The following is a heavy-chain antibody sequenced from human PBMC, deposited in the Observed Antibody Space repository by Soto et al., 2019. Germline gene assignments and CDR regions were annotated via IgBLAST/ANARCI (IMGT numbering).Heavy chain of an antibody. CDR3: ARVEALTYGSGSPFDY. J-gene: IGHJ4*02. D-gene: IGHD3-10*01. Sequence: QVQLVQSGAEVKKPGSSVKVSCKASGGTFSSYAISWVRQAPGQGLEWMGGIIPIFGTANYAQKFQGRVTITADESMSTAYMELSSLRAEDTAVYYCARVEALTYGSGSPFDYWGQGTLVTVSS. V-gene: IGHV1-69*12. CDR2: IIPIFGTA. CDR1: GGTFSSYA.